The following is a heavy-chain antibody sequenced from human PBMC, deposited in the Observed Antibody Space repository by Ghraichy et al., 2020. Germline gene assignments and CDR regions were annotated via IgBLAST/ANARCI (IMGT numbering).Heavy chain of an antibody. D-gene: IGHD5-18*01. CDR1: GFTFSSYA. J-gene: IGHJ4*02. CDR2: ISYDGSNK. CDR3: ARVGGIQLWLPRVGILDY. V-gene: IGHV3-30*04. Sequence: GGSLRLSCAASGFTFSSYAMHWVRQAPGKGLEWVAVISYDGSNKYYADSVKGRFTISRDNSKNTLYLQMNSLRAEDTAVYYCARVGGIQLWLPRVGILDYWGQGTLVTVSS.